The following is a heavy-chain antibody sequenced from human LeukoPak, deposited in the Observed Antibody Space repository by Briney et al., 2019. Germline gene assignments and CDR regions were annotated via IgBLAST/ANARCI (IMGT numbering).Heavy chain of an antibody. CDR2: ISGSGGST. CDR1: GFTFNCA. Sequence: GGSLRLSCAASGFTFNCAMSWVRQAPGKGLEWVSSISGSGGSTYYPDSVKGRFTISRDNSKNALYLQMNSLRAEDTAVYYCAKDRRVRFLEWLTPWDYWGQGTLVTVSS. V-gene: IGHV3-23*01. CDR3: AKDRRVRFLEWLTPWDY. D-gene: IGHD3-3*01. J-gene: IGHJ4*02.